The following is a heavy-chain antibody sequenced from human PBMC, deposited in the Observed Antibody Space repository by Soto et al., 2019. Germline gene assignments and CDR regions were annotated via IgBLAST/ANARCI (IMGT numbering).Heavy chain of an antibody. CDR1: GFTFSNYG. D-gene: IGHD3-22*01. V-gene: IGHV3-33*01. CDR2: IWYDGSRK. J-gene: IGHJ5*02. CDR3: VXXXSFXDSTAP. Sequence: QVQLVESGGGVVQPGRSLTVSCAASGFTFSNYGMHWVRQAPDKGLEWVAVIWYDGSRKYYADSVKGRFTISRDDSKKTLYXEMNSXRVDXTAVYYCVXXXSFXDSTAPWGQGTLVTVSS.